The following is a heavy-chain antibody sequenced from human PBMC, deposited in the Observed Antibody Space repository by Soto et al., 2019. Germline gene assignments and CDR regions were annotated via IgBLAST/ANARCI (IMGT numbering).Heavy chain of an antibody. CDR1: GFTFSSYA. D-gene: IGHD3-10*01. Sequence: GESLKISCAASGFTFSSYAMSWVRQAPGKGLEWVSAISGSGGSTYYADSVKGRFTISRDNSKNTLYLQMNSLRAEDTAVYYCAKESQLWFGVKYFDYWGQGTLVTVSS. J-gene: IGHJ4*02. CDR3: AKESQLWFGVKYFDY. V-gene: IGHV3-23*01. CDR2: ISGSGGST.